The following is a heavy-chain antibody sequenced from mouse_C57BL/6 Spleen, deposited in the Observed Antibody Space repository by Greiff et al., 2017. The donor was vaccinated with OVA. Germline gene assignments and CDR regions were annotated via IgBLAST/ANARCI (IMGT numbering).Heavy chain of an antibody. D-gene: IGHD2-3*01. CDR2: IDPSDSYT. Sequence: VQLQQPGAELVRPGPSVKLSCKASGYTFTSYWMHWVKQRPGQGLEWIGVIDPSDSYTNYNQKFKGKATLTVDTSSSTAYMQLSSLTSEDSAVYYCARRDGYYAMDYWGQGTSVTVSS. J-gene: IGHJ4*01. CDR1: GYTFTSYW. V-gene: IGHV1-59*01. CDR3: ARRDGYYAMDY.